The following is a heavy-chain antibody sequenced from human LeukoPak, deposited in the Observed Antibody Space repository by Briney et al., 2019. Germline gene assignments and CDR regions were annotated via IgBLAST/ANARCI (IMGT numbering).Heavy chain of an antibody. J-gene: IGHJ4*02. CDR2: IYPGDSDT. Sequence: GESLKISCEGSGYSFTNYWIGWVRQMPGKGLEWMGIIYPGDSDTRYSPSFQGQVTISADKSISTAYLQWSSLKASDTAMYYCAREGEDTAMAFDYWGQGTLVTVSS. D-gene: IGHD5-18*01. V-gene: IGHV5-51*01. CDR3: AREGEDTAMAFDY. CDR1: GYSFTNYW.